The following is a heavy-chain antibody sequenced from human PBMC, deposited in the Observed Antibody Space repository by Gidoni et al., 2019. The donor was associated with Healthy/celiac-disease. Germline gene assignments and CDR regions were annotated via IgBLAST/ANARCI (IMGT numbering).Heavy chain of an antibody. J-gene: IGHJ4*02. CDR3: ARDLIDGGNPFFDY. CDR2: IIPSLGIA. Sequence: QVQLVQSGAEVKKPGSSVKVSCKASGGTFSSYAISWVRQAPGQGLEWMGRIIPSLGIANYAQKFQGRVTITADKSTSTAYMELSSLRSEDTAVYYCARDLIDGGNPFFDYWGQGTLVTVSS. D-gene: IGHD2-15*01. CDR1: GGTFSSYA. V-gene: IGHV1-69*04.